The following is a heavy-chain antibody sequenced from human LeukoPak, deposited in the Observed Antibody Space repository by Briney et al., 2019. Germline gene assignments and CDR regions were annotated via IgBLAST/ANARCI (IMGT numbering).Heavy chain of an antibody. CDR3: ARGPIWGSFTNWFDP. D-gene: IGHD3-16*01. CDR2: INHSGST. Sequence: PSETLSLTCAVYGGSFSGYYWGWIRQPPGKGLEWIGEINHSGSTNYNPSLKSRVTISVDTSKNQFSLKLSSVTAADTAVYYCARGPIWGSFTNWFDPWGQGTLVTVSS. J-gene: IGHJ5*02. CDR1: GGSFSGYY. V-gene: IGHV4-34*01.